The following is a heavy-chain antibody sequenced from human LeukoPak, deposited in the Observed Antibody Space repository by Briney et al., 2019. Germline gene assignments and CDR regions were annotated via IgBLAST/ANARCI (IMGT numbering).Heavy chain of an antibody. D-gene: IGHD2-2*01. CDR1: GGSFSGYY. CDR3: ARHQLPDLYYYYYGMDV. CDR2: INHSGST. Sequence: KPSETLSLTCAVYGGSFSGYYWSWIRQPPGKGLEWIGEINHSGSTNYNPSLKSRVTISVDTSKNQFSLKLSSVTAADTAVYYCARHQLPDLYYYYYGMDVWGKGTTVTVSS. V-gene: IGHV4-34*01. J-gene: IGHJ6*04.